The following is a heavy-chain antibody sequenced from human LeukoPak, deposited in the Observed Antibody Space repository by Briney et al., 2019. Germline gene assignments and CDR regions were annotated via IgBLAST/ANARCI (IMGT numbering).Heavy chain of an antibody. J-gene: IGHJ4*02. V-gene: IGHV1-69*05. CDR2: MHPIFGTT. D-gene: IGHD3-16*01. Sequence: ASVKVSCKASGVTFSAKTISWVRQAPGHGLEWIGGMHPIFGTTNYAQKFQGRVAINTDESTTTAYMEVSGLTSEDTAIYYCAKISARDYDDYVFDYWGQGTLVTVSS. CDR3: AKISARDYDDYVFDY. CDR1: GVTFSAKT.